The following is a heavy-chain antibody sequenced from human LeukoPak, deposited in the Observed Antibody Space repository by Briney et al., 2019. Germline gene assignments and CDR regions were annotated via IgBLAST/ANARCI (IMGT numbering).Heavy chain of an antibody. CDR1: GGSISSGGYY. Sequence: SETLSLTCTVSGGSISSGGYYWSWIRQHPGKGLEWIGYIYYSGSTYYNPSLKSRVTISVDTSKNQFSLKLSSVTAADTAVYYCARGNQNIVVVVAARHFDYWGQGTLVTVSS. V-gene: IGHV4-31*03. D-gene: IGHD2-15*01. CDR3: ARGNQNIVVVVAARHFDY. J-gene: IGHJ4*02. CDR2: IYYSGST.